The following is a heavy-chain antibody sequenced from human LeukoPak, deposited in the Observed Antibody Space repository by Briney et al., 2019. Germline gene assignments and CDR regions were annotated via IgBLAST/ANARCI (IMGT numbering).Heavy chain of an antibody. D-gene: IGHD2-21*01. V-gene: IGHV3-23*01. CDR3: AINYSLDY. CDR2: ISGAGGST. Sequence: GGSLRLSCVASGITFNNYAMSWVRQGPGMGLEWVSSISGAGGSTYYADSVKGRFTISRDNSKKTLYLEMSSLRAEDAAVYYCAINYSLDYRGQGTLVTVSS. CDR1: GITFNNYA. J-gene: IGHJ4*02.